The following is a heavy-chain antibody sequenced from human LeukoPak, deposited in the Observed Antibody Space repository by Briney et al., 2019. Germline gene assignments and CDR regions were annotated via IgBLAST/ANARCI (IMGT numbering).Heavy chain of an antibody. Sequence: GSLRLSCAASRLAFSGSAMNWVRQTPGKGLEWLSFISSSSSDIYYGDSVRGRFTISRDNAENSLYLQMNSLRAEDTAIYFCAGGRDHGFDIWGQGTTVTASS. CDR3: AGGRDHGFDI. J-gene: IGHJ3*02. CDR2: ISSSSSDI. V-gene: IGHV3-48*01. CDR1: RLAFSGSA.